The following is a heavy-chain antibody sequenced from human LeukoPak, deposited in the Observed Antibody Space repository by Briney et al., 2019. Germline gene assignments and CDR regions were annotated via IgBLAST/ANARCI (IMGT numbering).Heavy chain of an antibody. Sequence: SGTLSLTCAVYGGSFSVYYWSWIHQPPGKGLEWIGEINHSGSTKYNPSLMSRVTISVDTSKNQFSLKLSSVTAADTAVYYCARAKDLFLWSYYFDYWGQGNLVTVSS. J-gene: IGHJ4*02. D-gene: IGHD2/OR15-2a*01. V-gene: IGHV4-34*01. CDR3: ARAKDLFLWSYYFDY. CDR2: INHSGST. CDR1: GGSFSVYY.